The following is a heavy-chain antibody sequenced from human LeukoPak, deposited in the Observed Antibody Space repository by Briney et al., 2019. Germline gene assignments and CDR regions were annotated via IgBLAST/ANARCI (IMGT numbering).Heavy chain of an antibody. CDR3: ARAGVSYSTDN. Sequence: PGGSLRLSCAASGFTFSCYWMHWVRQAPGKGLVWVSRINTDGSTTTYADSVKGRFTVSRDNAKNTLYLQMNSLRAEDTAVYYCARAGVSYSTDNWGQGTLVTVSS. V-gene: IGHV3-74*01. J-gene: IGHJ4*02. CDR1: GFTFSCYW. CDR2: INTDGSTT. D-gene: IGHD2-8*01.